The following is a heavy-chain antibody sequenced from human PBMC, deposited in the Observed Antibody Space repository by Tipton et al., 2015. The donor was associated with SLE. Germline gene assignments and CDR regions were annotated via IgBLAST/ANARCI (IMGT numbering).Heavy chain of an antibody. D-gene: IGHD1-26*01. J-gene: IGHJ6*02. CDR2: VCNSVST. V-gene: IGHV4-59*08. CDR1: GASVSSFC. CDR3: ARLSGSEPAV. Sequence: TLSLTCTASGASVSSFCWNWIRQSPGKGLEWIACVCNSVSTNYDPSLKSRGTISVDTSKNHFSLELTSVTAADTAVYYCARLSGSEPAVWGQGTTVTVSS.